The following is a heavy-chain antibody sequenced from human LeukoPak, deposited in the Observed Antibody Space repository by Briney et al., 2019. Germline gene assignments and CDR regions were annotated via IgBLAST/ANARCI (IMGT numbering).Heavy chain of an antibody. CDR3: ARQYNYDSRAFDY. J-gene: IGHJ4*02. D-gene: IGHD5-18*01. V-gene: IGHV3-11*01. Sequence: GRSLRLSCAASGSTFSDYYMNWIRQAPGKGLEWVSYISSGGSTINYADSVKGRFTIPRDNAKNSLYLQMNSLRAEDTAVYYCARQYNYDSRAFDYWGQGTLVTVSS. CDR2: ISSGGSTI. CDR1: GSTFSDYY.